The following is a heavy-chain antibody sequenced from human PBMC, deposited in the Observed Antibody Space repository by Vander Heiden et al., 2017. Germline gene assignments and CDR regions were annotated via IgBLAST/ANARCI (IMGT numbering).Heavy chain of an antibody. D-gene: IGHD6-19*01. Sequence: QVQLVESGGGVVQPGRSLRLSCAASGFTLSSYGMHWVRQAPGKGLEWVAVISYDGSNKYYADSVKGRFTISRDNSKNTLYLQMNSLRAEDTAVYYCAKGIAVAGTRGAFDIWGQGTMVTVSS. CDR3: AKGIAVAGTRGAFDI. V-gene: IGHV3-30*18. J-gene: IGHJ3*02. CDR1: GFTLSSYG. CDR2: ISYDGSNK.